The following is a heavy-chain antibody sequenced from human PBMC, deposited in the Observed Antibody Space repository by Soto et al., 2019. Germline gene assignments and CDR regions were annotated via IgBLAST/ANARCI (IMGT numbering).Heavy chain of an antibody. D-gene: IGHD3-22*01. V-gene: IGHV2-5*02. CDR1: GFSLSTTGVA. J-gene: IGHJ3*02. CDR3: AHRLTSPYYYDGRDYPHVFDI. Sequence: KESGPTLVKPAQTLTLTCTFSGFSLSTTGVAVGWIRQPPGKALEWLALIYWDDDKRYSPFLKSRLTITKDTSENQVVLRMTNMDPVDTATYYCAHRLTSPYYYDGRDYPHVFDIWGQATMVTVSS. CDR2: IYWDDDK.